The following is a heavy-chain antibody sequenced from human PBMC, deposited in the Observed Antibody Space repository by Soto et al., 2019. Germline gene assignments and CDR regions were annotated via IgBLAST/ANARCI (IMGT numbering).Heavy chain of an antibody. D-gene: IGHD2-21*02. CDR3: ARAVVTTHYYYGMDV. Sequence: SETLSLTCAVYGGSSSDYYWSWIRQPPGKGLEWSGEINQSGSTNYNPSLKSRVTLSVDTSKSQFSVNLSSVTAADTAVYYCARAVVTTHYYYGMDVWGQGTTVTVSS. V-gene: IGHV4-34*01. J-gene: IGHJ6*02. CDR1: GGSSSDYY. CDR2: INQSGST.